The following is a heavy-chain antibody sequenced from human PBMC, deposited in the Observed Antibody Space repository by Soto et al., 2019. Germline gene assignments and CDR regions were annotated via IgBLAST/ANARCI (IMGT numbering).Heavy chain of an antibody. J-gene: IGHJ6*02. Sequence: SETLSLTCTVSGGSISSSSYYWGWIRQPPGKGLEWIGSIYYSGSTYYNPSLKSRVTISVDTSKNQFSLKLSSVTAADTAVYYCAMAPPPPIESYYYYGMDVWGQGTTVTVSS. V-gene: IGHV4-39*01. CDR1: GGSISSSSYY. CDR3: AMAPPPPIESYYYYGMDV. CDR2: IYYSGST.